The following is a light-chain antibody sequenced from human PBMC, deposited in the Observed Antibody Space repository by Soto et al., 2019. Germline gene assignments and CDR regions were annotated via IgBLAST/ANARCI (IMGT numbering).Light chain of an antibody. Sequence: DIQLTQSASSLSASVGDRVTITCQASQVITNYLNWYQQKPGKAPKLLIYDISTLEIGVPSRFGGSGSGTHVTFTITGLQPEDIATYYCQQYENLPYTFGQGTKLEI. J-gene: IGKJ2*01. CDR1: QVITNY. V-gene: IGKV1-33*01. CDR2: DIS. CDR3: QQYENLPYT.